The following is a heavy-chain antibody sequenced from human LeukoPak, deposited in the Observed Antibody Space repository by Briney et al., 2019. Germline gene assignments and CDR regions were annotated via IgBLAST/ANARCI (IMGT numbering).Heavy chain of an antibody. V-gene: IGHV3-48*01. J-gene: IGHJ4*02. CDR3: ARVPSYYRDFDY. Sequence: GGSLRLSCAASGFTFSTYSMNWVRQAPGKGLEWVSYISRSNTIYYADSVKGRFTVSRDNAKDSLFLQMNSLRAEDTAVYYCARVPSYYRDFDYWGQGTLVTVSS. CDR1: GFTFSTYS. D-gene: IGHD1-14*01. CDR2: ISRSNTI.